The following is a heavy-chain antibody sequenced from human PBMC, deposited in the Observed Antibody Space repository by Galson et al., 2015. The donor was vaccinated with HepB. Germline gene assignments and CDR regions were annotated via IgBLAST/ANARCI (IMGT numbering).Heavy chain of an antibody. Sequence: SLRLSCAASGFTFSSYSMNWVRQAPGKGLEWVSYISSSSTIYYADSVKGRFTISRDNAKNSLYLQMNSLRAEDTAVYYCARAAFRSSFLDYWGQGTLVTVSS. J-gene: IGHJ4*02. CDR2: ISSSSTI. V-gene: IGHV3-48*01. D-gene: IGHD6-6*01. CDR1: GFTFSSYS. CDR3: ARAAFRSSFLDY.